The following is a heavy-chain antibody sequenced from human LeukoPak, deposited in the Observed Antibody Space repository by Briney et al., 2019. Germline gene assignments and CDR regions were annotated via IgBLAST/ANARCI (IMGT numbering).Heavy chain of an antibody. CDR3: ARDPGNYYGMDV. V-gene: IGHV3-21*01. CDR1: GFTFSSYS. CDR2: ISSSSSYI. Sequence: PGRSLRVSCAASGFTFSSYSMNWVRQAPGKGLEWVSFISSSSSYIYYADSVKGRFTISRDNAKNSLYLQMNSLRAEDTAVYYCARDPGNYYGMDVWGQGTTVTVSS. D-gene: IGHD2/OR15-2a*01. J-gene: IGHJ6*02.